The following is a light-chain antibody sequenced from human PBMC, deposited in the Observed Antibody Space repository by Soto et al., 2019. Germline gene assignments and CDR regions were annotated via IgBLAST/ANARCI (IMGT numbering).Light chain of an antibody. J-gene: IGKJ1*01. CDR1: QSVSSN. V-gene: IGKV3-15*01. Sequence: EIVMTQSPITVSVSPGERATLSCRASQSVSSNLAWYQQKPGQAPRLLIYGTSTRATGVPARFSASGSGTEFTLTISSLQSEDFAVYYCQQYSIWPLTFGQGTKVDIK. CDR3: QQYSIWPLT. CDR2: GTS.